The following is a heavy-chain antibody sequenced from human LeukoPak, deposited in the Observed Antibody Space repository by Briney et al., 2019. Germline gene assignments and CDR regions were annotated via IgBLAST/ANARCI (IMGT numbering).Heavy chain of an antibody. CDR1: GGSFSGYY. D-gene: IGHD6-19*01. V-gene: IGHV4-34*01. CDR2: INHSGST. Sequence: PSETLSLTCAVYGGSFSGYYWSWIRQPPGKGLEWIGEINHSGSTNYNPSLKSRVTISVDTSKNQFSLKLSSVTAADTAVYYCARGRPRIAVAGTAWFDPWGQGTLVTVSS. J-gene: IGHJ5*02. CDR3: ARGRPRIAVAGTAWFDP.